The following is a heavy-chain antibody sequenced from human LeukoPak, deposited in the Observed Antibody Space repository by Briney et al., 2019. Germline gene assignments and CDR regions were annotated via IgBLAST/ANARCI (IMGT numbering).Heavy chain of an antibody. CDR3: AREVPFCSSGGSCYRRFDS. D-gene: IGHD2-15*01. CDR2: IYDSGST. Sequence: PSETLSLTCTVSGGPISRNYWNWIRQPPGKELEWIGFIYDSGSTNYNPSLKSRVTTSMGTSKNQFSLKLSSVTAADSAVYYCAREVPFCSSGGSCYRRFDSWGQGTLVSVSS. V-gene: IGHV4-59*01. CDR1: GGPISRNY. J-gene: IGHJ4*02.